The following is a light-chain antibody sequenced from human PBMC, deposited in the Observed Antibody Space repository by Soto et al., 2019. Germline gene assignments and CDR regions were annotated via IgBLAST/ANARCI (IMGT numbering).Light chain of an antibody. CDR3: QQYSNWPPFT. Sequence: ETLMKQSPSTLSLSPGESATLSCWASPSVSSNLAWYQQKPGQAPRLLIYGASTRAAGVSARFSGSGSGTEFTLTISSLQSEDFAVYYCQQYSNWPPFTFGQGTKVDIK. CDR2: GAS. CDR1: PSVSSN. J-gene: IGKJ1*01. V-gene: IGKV3-15*01.